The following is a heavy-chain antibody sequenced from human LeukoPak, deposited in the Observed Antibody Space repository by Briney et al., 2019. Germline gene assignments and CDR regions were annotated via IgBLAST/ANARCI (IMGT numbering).Heavy chain of an antibody. V-gene: IGHV1-69*02. CDR3: AGQYYYDSSGSYYYYYGMDV. CDR2: IIPILGIA. Sequence: SVKVSCKASGDTFSSYTISWVRQAPGQGLEWMGRIIPILGIANYAQKFQGRVTITADKSTSTAYMELSSLRSEDTAVYYCAGQYYYDSSGSYYYYYGMDVWGQGTTVTVSS. CDR1: GDTFSSYT. J-gene: IGHJ6*02. D-gene: IGHD3-22*01.